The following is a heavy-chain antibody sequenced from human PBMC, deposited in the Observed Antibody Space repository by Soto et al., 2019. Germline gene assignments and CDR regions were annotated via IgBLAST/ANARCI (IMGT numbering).Heavy chain of an antibody. CDR1: GDSVSSNSAG. J-gene: IGHJ6*02. CDR2: TYYRSKWYN. V-gene: IGHV6-1*01. Sequence: QTLSLTCAISGDSVSSNSAGWNWIRQSPSRGLEWLGRTYYRSKWYNDYAVSLKSRISINPDTSKKLFSLKLRSVTAADTALYCYARDGPYYYGFDVWGQGTTVTVS. CDR3: ARDGPYYYGFDV.